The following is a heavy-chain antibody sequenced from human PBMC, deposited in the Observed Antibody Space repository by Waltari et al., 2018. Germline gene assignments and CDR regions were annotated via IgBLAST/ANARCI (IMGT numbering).Heavy chain of an antibody. J-gene: IGHJ3*02. CDR2: ISAYNVNT. V-gene: IGHV1-18*01. CDR3: ARIEGSYTVTGAFDI. Sequence: QVQLVQSGAEVKKPGASVKVSCKASGYTFTSYGISWVRQAPGQGLEWMGWISAYNVNTNHAPKLQGRVTMTTDTSTSTAYMELRSLRSDDTAVYYCARIEGSYTVTGAFDIWGQGTMVTVSS. D-gene: IGHD4-17*01. CDR1: GYTFTSYG.